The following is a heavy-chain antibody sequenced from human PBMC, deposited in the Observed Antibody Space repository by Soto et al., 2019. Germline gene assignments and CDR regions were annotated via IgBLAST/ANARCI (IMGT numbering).Heavy chain of an antibody. V-gene: IGHV3-23*01. D-gene: IGHD3-10*01. J-gene: IGHJ3*01. Sequence: EVQLLESGGGLVQPGGSLRLSCAACGFTFSNYAMSWIRQAPGKGLEWVSFISSSGNGTYYADSVKGRFTISRDNSKNTLYVQMNNLRAEDTAIYYCAKRFFGSGSPPGAFDVWGQGTMVTVSS. CDR2: ISSSGNGT. CDR1: GFTFSNYA. CDR3: AKRFFGSGSPPGAFDV.